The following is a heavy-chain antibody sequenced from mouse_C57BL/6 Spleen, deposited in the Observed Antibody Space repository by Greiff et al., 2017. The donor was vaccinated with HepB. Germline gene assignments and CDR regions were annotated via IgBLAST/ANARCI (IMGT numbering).Heavy chain of an antibody. CDR3: ARERDYYGSRGYFDV. V-gene: IGHV5-16*01. Sequence: EVMLVESEGGLVQPGSSMKLSCTASGFTFSDYYMAWVRQVPEKGLEWVANINYDGSSTYYLDSLKSRFIISRDNAKNILYLQMSSLKSEDTATYYCARERDYYGSRGYFDVWGTGTTVTVSS. D-gene: IGHD1-1*01. J-gene: IGHJ1*03. CDR1: GFTFSDYY. CDR2: INYDGSST.